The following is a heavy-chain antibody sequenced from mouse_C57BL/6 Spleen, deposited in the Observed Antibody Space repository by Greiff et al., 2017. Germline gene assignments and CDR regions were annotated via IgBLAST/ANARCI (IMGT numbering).Heavy chain of an antibody. CDR3: ARWGGGGAMDY. J-gene: IGHJ4*01. Sequence: QVQLQQSGPELVKPGASVKISCKASGYAFSSSWMNWVKQRPGKGLEWIGRIYPGDGDTNYNGKFKGKATLTADKSSSTAYMQLSSLTSEDSAVYFCARWGGGGAMDYWGQGTSVTVSS. CDR2: IYPGDGDT. CDR1: GYAFSSSW. D-gene: IGHD1-1*02. V-gene: IGHV1-82*01.